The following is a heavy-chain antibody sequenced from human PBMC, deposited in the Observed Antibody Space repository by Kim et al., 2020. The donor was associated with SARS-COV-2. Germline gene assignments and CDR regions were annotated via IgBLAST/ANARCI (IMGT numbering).Heavy chain of an antibody. CDR2: IYTSGST. D-gene: IGHD6-19*01. V-gene: IGHV4-4*07. CDR3: ARDRSSGWYQTHYYGMDV. J-gene: IGHJ6*02. CDR1: GGSISSYY. Sequence: SETLSLTCTVSGGSISSYYWSWIRQPAGKGLEWIGRIYTSGSTNYNPSLKSRVTMSVDTSKNQFSLKLSSVTAADTAVYYCARDRSSGWYQTHYYGMDVWGQGTTVTVSS.